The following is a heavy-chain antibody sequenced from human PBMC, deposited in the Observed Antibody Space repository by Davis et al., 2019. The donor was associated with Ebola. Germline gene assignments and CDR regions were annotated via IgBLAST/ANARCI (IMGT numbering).Heavy chain of an antibody. V-gene: IGHV4-30-4*01. CDR2: IYYSGST. D-gene: IGHD3-3*01. Sequence: SETLSLTCTVSGGSISSGDYYWSWIRQPPGKGLEWIGYIYYSGSTYYNPSLKSRVTISVDTSKNQFSLKLSSVTAADTAVYYCARGGTIFGVVIISYMDVWGKGTTVTVSS. CDR3: ARGGTIFGVVIISYMDV. J-gene: IGHJ6*03. CDR1: GGSISSGDYY.